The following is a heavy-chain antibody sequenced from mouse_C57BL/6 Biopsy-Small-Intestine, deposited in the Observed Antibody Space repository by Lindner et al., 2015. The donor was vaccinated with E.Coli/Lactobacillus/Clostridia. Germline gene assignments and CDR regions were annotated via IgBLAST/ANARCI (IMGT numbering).Heavy chain of an antibody. Sequence: VQLQESGAELMKPGASVKLSCKAAGYTFTGYWIEWVKQRPGHGLEWIGKILPGSLNTIYNEEFKGKATFTSDTSSNTAYMQLSSLTTEDSAIFYCARRLGYTMDYWGQGTSVTVSS. CDR3: ARRLGYTMDY. CDR1: GYTFTGYW. J-gene: IGHJ4*01. V-gene: IGHV1-9*01. D-gene: IGHD3-2*02. CDR2: ILPGSLNT.